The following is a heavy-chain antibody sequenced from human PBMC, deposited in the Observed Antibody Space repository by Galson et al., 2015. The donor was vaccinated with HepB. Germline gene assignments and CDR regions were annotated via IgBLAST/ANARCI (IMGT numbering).Heavy chain of an antibody. CDR3: AKELAFRVVAPGDY. CDR1: GFTFSSYG. D-gene: IGHD3-10*01. V-gene: IGHV3-30*02. Sequence: SLRLSCAASGFTFSSYGMHWVRQAPGKGLEWVAFIRYDGSNKYYADSVKGRFTISRDNSKNTLYLQMNSLRAEDTAVYYCAKELAFRVVAPGDYWGQGTLVTVSS. J-gene: IGHJ4*02. CDR2: IRYDGSNK.